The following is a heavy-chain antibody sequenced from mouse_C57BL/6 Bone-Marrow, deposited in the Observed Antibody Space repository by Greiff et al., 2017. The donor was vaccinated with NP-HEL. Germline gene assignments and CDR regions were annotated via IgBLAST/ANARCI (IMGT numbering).Heavy chain of an antibody. Sequence: EVKLMESGGGLVQPGESLKLSCESNEYEFPSHDMSWVRQTPEKRLELVAAINSDGGSTYYPDTMERRFIISRDNTKKTLYLQMSSLRSEDTALYYCARALYYDYDVGNYFDYWGQGTTLTVSS. CDR2: INSDGGST. J-gene: IGHJ2*01. V-gene: IGHV5-2*01. CDR1: EYEFPSHD. D-gene: IGHD2-4*01. CDR3: ARALYYDYDVGNYFDY.